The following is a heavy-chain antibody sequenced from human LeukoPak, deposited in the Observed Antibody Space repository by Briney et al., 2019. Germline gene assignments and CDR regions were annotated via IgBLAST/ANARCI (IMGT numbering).Heavy chain of an antibody. CDR3: ARVGEVCTSRASFDY. J-gene: IGHJ4*02. CDR1: GFTFSSYS. Sequence: GGSLRLSCTASGFTFSSYSMNWVRQAPGKGLEWVSYISSGSSTIFYADSVKGRFTISRDNAENSLYLQMNSLRDEDTAVYYCARVGEVCTSRASFDYWGQGALVTVS. V-gene: IGHV3-48*02. CDR2: ISSGSSTI. D-gene: IGHD2-2*01.